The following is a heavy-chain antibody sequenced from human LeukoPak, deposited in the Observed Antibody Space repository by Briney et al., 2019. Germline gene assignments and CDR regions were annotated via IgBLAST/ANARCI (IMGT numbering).Heavy chain of an antibody. D-gene: IGHD3-3*01. CDR2: ISGSGGST. V-gene: IGHV3-23*01. CDR1: GFTFSSYA. J-gene: IGHJ4*02. Sequence: GGSLRLSCAASGFTFSSYAMSWVRQAPGKGLEWVSAISGSGGSTHYADSVKGRFTISRDNSKNTLYLQMNSLRAEDTAVYYCAKVRFLEWLYGPYYFDYWGQGTLVTVSS. CDR3: AKVRFLEWLYGPYYFDY.